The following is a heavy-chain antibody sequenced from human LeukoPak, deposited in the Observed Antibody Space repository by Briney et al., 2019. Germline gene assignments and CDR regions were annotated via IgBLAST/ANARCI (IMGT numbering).Heavy chain of an antibody. CDR2: ISWNDDK. Sequence: KESGPTLVKPTQTLTLTCTFSGFSPSTIGVGVGCIRQPPGKALESLALISWNDDKSYSTSLKSRLTITKDTSKNQVVLTMTNMDPVDTATYYCAHRIRDYSSSWYDIVFDYWGQGTLVTVSS. CDR3: AHRIRDYSSSWYDIVFDY. D-gene: IGHD6-13*01. CDR1: GFSPSTIGVG. V-gene: IGHV2-5*01. J-gene: IGHJ4*02.